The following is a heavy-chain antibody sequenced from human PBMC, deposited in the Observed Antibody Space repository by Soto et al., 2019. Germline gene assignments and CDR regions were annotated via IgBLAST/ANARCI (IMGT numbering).Heavy chain of an antibody. CDR1: GYTFTSYG. J-gene: IGHJ4*02. Sequence: GASVKVSCKASGYTFTSYGISWVRQAPGQGLEWMGWISAYNGNTNYAQKLQGRVTMTTDTSTSTAYMELRSLRSDDTAVYYCARVPHEYDILTGYFDYWGQGTLVTVSS. CDR3: ARVPHEYDILTGYFDY. V-gene: IGHV1-18*01. D-gene: IGHD3-9*01. CDR2: ISAYNGNT.